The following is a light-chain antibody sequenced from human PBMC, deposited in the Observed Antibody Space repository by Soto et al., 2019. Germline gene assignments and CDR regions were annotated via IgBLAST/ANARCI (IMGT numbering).Light chain of an antibody. CDR1: QSVSSNY. CDR2: GAS. V-gene: IGKV3-20*01. Sequence: EIVLTQSPGTLSLSPGERATLSCRASQSVSSNYLAWYQQKPGQAPRPLIYGASSRATGIPDRFSGSGAGTDFTLTISRLEPEDFEVYYCQQYGSSPWTFGQVTKVEIK. CDR3: QQYGSSPWT. J-gene: IGKJ1*01.